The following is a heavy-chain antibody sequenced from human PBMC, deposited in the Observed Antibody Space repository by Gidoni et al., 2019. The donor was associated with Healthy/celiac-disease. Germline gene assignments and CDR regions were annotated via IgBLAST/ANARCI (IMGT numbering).Heavy chain of an antibody. D-gene: IGHD6-13*01. Sequence: QVQLVESGGGVVQPGRSLRLSCAASGFTFSSYGMHWVRQAPGKGLEWVAVISYDGSNKYYADSVKGRFTISRDNSKNTLYLQMNSLRAEDTAVYYCAKDRRDSSSWYVPYYFDYWGQGTLVTVSS. CDR2: ISYDGSNK. J-gene: IGHJ4*02. CDR1: GFTFSSYG. V-gene: IGHV3-30*18. CDR3: AKDRRDSSSWYVPYYFDY.